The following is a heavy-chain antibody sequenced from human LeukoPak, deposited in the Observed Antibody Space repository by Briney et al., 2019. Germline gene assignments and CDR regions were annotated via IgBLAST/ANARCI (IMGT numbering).Heavy chain of an antibody. J-gene: IGHJ4*02. CDR3: ARDTTLYDSSGVALYYFDY. CDR2: ISGSGGST. D-gene: IGHD3-22*01. V-gene: IGHV3-23*01. CDR1: GFTFSSYG. Sequence: GGSLRLSCAASGFTFSSYGMSWVRQAPGKGLEWVSAISGSGGSTYYADSVKGRFTISRDNSKNTLYLQMNSLRAEDTAVYYCARDTTLYDSSGVALYYFDYWGQGTLVTVSS.